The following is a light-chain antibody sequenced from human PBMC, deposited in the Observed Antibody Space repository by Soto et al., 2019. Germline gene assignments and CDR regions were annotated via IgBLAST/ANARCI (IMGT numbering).Light chain of an antibody. CDR3: SSYAGSNNYV. Sequence: QSVLTQPPSASGSPGQSVTISCTGTSSDIGDSNSVSWYQQHPGKAPKLMIYDVSKRPSGVPDCFSGSKSGNTASLTVSGLQAEDEADYYCSSYAGSNNYVFGTGTKAPS. CDR2: DVS. J-gene: IGLJ1*01. V-gene: IGLV2-8*01. CDR1: SSDIGDSNS.